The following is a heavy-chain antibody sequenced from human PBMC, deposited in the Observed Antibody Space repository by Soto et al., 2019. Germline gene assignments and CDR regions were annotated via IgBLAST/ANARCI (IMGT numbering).Heavy chain of an antibody. CDR2: IYNNGNT. D-gene: IGHD4-17*01. CDR3: ARTTAVPNTLRSRYFFDY. V-gene: IGHV4-61*01. J-gene: IGHJ4*02. Sequence: SETLSLTCNVSGGSVSSVKYFWSWIRQPPGKGLEWIAYIYNNGNTNYNPSLKSRVTISVDLSKNQFSLRLSSVTTADTALYYCARTTAVPNTLRSRYFFDYWGQGTLVTVSS. CDR1: GGSVSSVKYF.